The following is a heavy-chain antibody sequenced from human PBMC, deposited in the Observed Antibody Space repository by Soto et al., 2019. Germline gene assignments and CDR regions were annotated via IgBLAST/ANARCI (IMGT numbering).Heavy chain of an antibody. CDR1: GFTCRSYA. V-gene: IGHV3-30*04. J-gene: IGHJ4*02. D-gene: IGHD3-10*01. CDR2: ISRDGSNK. Sequence: GGSVRLSCAACGFTCRSYAIHWVRQAPGKGLEWVAVISRDGSNKYYVDSVKGRFTISRDNSNETVYLQMNSLRDEDSAMFYCARSRSGAAADSFDFWGQGTLV. CDR3: ARSRSGAAADSFDF.